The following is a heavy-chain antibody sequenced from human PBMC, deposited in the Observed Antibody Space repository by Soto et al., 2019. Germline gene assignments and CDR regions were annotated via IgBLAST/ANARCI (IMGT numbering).Heavy chain of an antibody. CDR3: ARSITIFGVVIPPPWFDP. V-gene: IGHV3-30-3*01. CDR2: ISYDGSNK. Sequence: AGGSLRLSCAASGFTFSSYAMHWVRQAPGKGLEWVAVISYDGSNKYYADSVKGRFTISRDNSKNTLYLQMNSLRAEDTAVYYCARSITIFGVVIPPPWFDPWGQGTLVTVS. CDR1: GFTFSSYA. D-gene: IGHD3-3*01. J-gene: IGHJ5*02.